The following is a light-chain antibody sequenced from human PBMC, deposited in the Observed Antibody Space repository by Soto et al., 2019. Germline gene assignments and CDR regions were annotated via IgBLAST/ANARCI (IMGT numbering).Light chain of an antibody. CDR3: QQRGNRPWT. CDR1: QSVSSY. Sequence: EIVLTQSPATLSLSPGERATLSCRASQSVSSYLAWYQQKPGQAPRLLIYAASNRATGIPARFSGSGSGTDFTLTTSSLEPKDFAVYYCQQRGNRPWTFGQGTKVEIK. CDR2: AAS. J-gene: IGKJ1*01. V-gene: IGKV3-11*01.